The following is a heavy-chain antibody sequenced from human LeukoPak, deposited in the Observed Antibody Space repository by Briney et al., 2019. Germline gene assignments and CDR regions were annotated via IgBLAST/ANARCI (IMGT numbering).Heavy chain of an antibody. J-gene: IGHJ4*02. CDR2: ISANGGST. D-gene: IGHD5-18*01. V-gene: IGHV3-23*01. CDR3: ARGPKSNSYGYWIFSF. Sequence: GSLRLSCAASGFTFSNYAMSWVRQAPGKGLEWVSLISANGGSTHYADSVKGRFTISRDNSKNTLYLQMNSLRAEDTAVYYCARGPKSNSYGYWIFSFWGQGTLVTVSS. CDR1: GFTFSNYA.